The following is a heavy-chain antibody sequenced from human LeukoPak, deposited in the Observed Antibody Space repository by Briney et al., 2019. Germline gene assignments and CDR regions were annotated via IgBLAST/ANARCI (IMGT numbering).Heavy chain of an antibody. D-gene: IGHD2-15*01. J-gene: IGHJ4*02. V-gene: IGHV3-21*01. CDR3: ARDSTYATRFDY. Sequence: PGGSLRLSCAASGFTFSNAWMSWVRQAPGKGLEWVSSISSSSSYIYYADSVKGRFTISRDNAKNSLYLQMNSLRAEDTAVYYCARDSTYATRFDYWGQGTLVTVSS. CDR2: ISSSSSYI. CDR1: GFTFSNAW.